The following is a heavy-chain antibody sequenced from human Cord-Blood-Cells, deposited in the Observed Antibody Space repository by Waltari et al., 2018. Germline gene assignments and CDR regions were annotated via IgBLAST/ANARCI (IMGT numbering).Heavy chain of an antibody. CDR3: ARGVRGGGAFDI. Sequence: QVQLQQWGAGLLKPSETLSLTCAVYGGSFSGYSWIWIRQPPGKGLEWIGEINHSGSTNYNPSLKSRVTISVDTSKNQFSLKLSSVTAADTAVYYCARGVRGGGAFDIWGQGTMVTVSS. CDR1: GGSFSGYS. D-gene: IGHD2-15*01. J-gene: IGHJ3*02. CDR2: INHSGST. V-gene: IGHV4-34*01.